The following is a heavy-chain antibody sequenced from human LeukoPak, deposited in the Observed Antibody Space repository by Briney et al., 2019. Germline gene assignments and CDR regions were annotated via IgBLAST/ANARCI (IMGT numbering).Heavy chain of an antibody. Sequence: SETLSLTCTVSGGSISSYYWSWIRQPPGKGLEWIAYISDSGSTKYNPSLESRVTMSVDASMTHFSLRLSSVTAADSAVYYCARDAASGWLYWGQGTLVTVSS. CDR2: ISDSGST. D-gene: IGHD6-19*01. V-gene: IGHV4-59*01. CDR1: GGSISSYY. J-gene: IGHJ4*02. CDR3: ARDAASGWLY.